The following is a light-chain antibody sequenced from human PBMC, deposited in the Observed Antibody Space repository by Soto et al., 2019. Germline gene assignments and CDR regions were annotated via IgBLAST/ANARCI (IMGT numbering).Light chain of an antibody. CDR2: ANS. V-gene: IGLV1-40*01. CDR1: SSNIGAGYD. J-gene: IGLJ1*01. CDR3: QSYDSSLSGFYV. Sequence: QSALTQSPSVSGAPGQRVTISCTGSSSNIGAGYDVHWYQQLPGRAPKLLIYANSNRPSGVPDRFSGSRSGTSASLAITGLQAEDEADYSCQSYDSSLSGFYVFGTGTKVTVL.